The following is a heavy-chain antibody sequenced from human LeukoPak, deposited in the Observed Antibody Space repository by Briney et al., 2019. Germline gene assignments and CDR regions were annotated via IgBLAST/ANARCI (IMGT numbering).Heavy chain of an antibody. CDR1: GFTFTSYD. D-gene: IGHD3-16*01. CDR3: ARAKAEGADY. Sequence: ASVTVSCKPSGFTFTSYDINWVRQAPGQGLEWMGWISGYNDNTNYAQKFQGRVTMTTDTSTTTVYMEMRSLRSDDTAVYYCARAKAEGADYWGQGTLVTVSS. J-gene: IGHJ4*02. V-gene: IGHV1-18*01. CDR2: ISGYNDNT.